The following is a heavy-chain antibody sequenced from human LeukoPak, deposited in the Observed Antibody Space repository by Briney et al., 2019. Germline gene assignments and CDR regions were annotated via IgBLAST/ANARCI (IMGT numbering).Heavy chain of an antibody. CDR1: GFTFNSYS. CDR3: ALELSSQLTGVDY. V-gene: IGHV3-48*01. J-gene: IGHJ4*02. CDR2: ISSSSSTI. D-gene: IGHD7-27*01. Sequence: GGSLRLSCAASGFTFNSYSMNWVRQAPGKGLEWVSYISSSSSTIYYADSVEGRFTISRDNAKNSLYLQMNSLRAEDTAVYYCALELSSQLTGVDYWGQGTLVTVSS.